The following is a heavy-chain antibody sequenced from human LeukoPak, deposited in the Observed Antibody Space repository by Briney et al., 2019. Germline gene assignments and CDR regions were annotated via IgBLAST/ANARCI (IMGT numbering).Heavy chain of an antibody. CDR2: VSGSGVST. J-gene: IGHJ4*02. Sequence: GGSLRLSCAASGFTFSSYAMTWVRQAPGKGLEWVSAVSGSGVSTYYADSVKGRFTISRDNSKNTLYLQMNSLRAEDTAVYYCAKRSSGDDYWGQGTLVTVPS. D-gene: IGHD6-19*01. CDR1: GFTFSSYA. CDR3: AKRSSGDDY. V-gene: IGHV3-23*01.